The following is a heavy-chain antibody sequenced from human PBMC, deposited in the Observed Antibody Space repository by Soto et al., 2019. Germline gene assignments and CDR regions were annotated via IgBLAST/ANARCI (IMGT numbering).Heavy chain of an antibody. Sequence: SETLSLTCTVSGGSVSSGGYYWSWIRQHPGTGLEWIGYIYYSGTTYFNPSLKSRASISLDTSKNEFSLKLTSVTAADTAVYFCARRALPQCINGVCYKDGFWDYWGQGALVTVSS. CDR3: ARRALPQCINGVCYKDGFWDY. D-gene: IGHD2-8*01. CDR2: IYYSGTT. V-gene: IGHV4-31*03. CDR1: GGSVSSGGYY. J-gene: IGHJ4*02.